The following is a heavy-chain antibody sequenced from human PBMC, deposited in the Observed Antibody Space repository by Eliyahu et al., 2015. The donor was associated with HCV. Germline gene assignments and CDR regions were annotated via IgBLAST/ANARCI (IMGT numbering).Heavy chain of an antibody. V-gene: IGHV3-21*01. D-gene: IGHD3-22*01. Sequence: EVQLVESGGGLVKPGGSLRLSCAASGFTFSSYSMNWVRQAPGKGLEWVSSISSSSSYIYYADSVKGRFTISRDNAKNSLYLQMNSLRAEDTAVYYCASMYYYDSSGYYYFDYWGQGTLVTVSS. J-gene: IGHJ4*02. CDR1: GFTFSSYS. CDR2: ISSSSSYI. CDR3: ASMYYYDSSGYYYFDY.